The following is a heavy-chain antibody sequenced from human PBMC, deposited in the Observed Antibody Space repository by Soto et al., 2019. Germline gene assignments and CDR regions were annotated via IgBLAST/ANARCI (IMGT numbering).Heavy chain of an antibody. CDR2: TYYRSRWYN. J-gene: IGHJ5*02. CDR1: GDSVSSNSVA. D-gene: IGHD3-22*01. CDR3: ATAPDTFSPAGYYVNWFDP. V-gene: IGHV6-1*01. Sequence: QTLSLTCAISGDSVSSNSVAWNWIRQSPSRGLEWLGRTYYRSRWYNDYAVSVKSRMTINPDTSKNQFSLQLNSVTPADTAVYYCATAPDTFSPAGYYVNWFDPWGHGTLVTVSS.